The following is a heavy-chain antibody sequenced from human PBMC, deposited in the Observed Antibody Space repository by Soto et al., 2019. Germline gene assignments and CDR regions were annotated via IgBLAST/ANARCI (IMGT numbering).Heavy chain of an antibody. D-gene: IGHD6-19*01. CDR3: ARGGSTEWLADDN. Sequence: SEIPSLPRTVSGAYISRYYRSRIRQPSGKGLEWIGYIYYSGSTIYIPSLKSRVTMSGDTSKNQFSLKLSSVTTADTAVYYCARGGSTEWLADDNWGQGALVTVSS. J-gene: IGHJ4*02. V-gene: IGHV4-59*01. CDR1: GAYISRYY. CDR2: IYYSGST.